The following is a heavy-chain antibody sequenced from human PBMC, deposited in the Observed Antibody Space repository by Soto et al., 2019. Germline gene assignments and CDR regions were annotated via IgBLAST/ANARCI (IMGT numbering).Heavy chain of an antibody. D-gene: IGHD3-22*01. CDR3: ASYRDSSGLRRYNY. CDR2: IKSKAHGGTT. V-gene: IGHV3-15*07. J-gene: IGHJ4*02. Sequence: EVQLEESGGGLIKTGESLTLSCAASDFILSDAWMKWVRQAPGKGLEWVGRIKSKAHGGTTDYAAPLKGRFTILRDDSKNTLYLQMNSLQTEDTGMYYCASYRDSSGLRRYNYWGQGALVTVSS. CDR1: DFILSDAW.